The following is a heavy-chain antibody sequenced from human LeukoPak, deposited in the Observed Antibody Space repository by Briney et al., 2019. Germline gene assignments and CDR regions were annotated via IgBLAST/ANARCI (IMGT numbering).Heavy chain of an antibody. V-gene: IGHV1-8*02. CDR3: ARKGASDY. CDR1: GYTFTGYY. J-gene: IGHJ4*02. CDR2: INPKSGNT. Sequence: ASVKVSCKASGYTFTGYYIHWVRQAPGQGLEWVGWINPKSGNTGHAQKFQGRVTMTRDTSTNTAYMELSSLRSEDTAVYYCARKGASDYWGQGTLVTVSA.